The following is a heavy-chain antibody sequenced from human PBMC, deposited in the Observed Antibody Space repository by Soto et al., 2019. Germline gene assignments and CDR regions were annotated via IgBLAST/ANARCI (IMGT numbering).Heavy chain of an antibody. Sequence: GASVKVSCKASGYTFTSYGISWVRQAPGQGLEWMGGIIPMFDTPIYAQKFQDRVTITADESTSTAYMQLSSLRSGDTAVYYCARSGGLDRDFNYWGHGSLVTVSS. V-gene: IGHV1-69*13. CDR3: ARSGGLDRDFNY. D-gene: IGHD2-15*01. J-gene: IGHJ4*01. CDR1: GYTFTSYG. CDR2: IIPMFDTP.